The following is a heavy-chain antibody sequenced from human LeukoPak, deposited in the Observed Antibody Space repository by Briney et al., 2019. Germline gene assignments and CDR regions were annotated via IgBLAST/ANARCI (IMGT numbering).Heavy chain of an antibody. J-gene: IGHJ4*02. Sequence: PGGSLRLSCAASGFTVSSNYMSWVRQAPGKGLEWVSVIYSGGSTYYADSVKGRFTISRDNSKNTLYLRMNSLRAEDTAVYYCARDRRDYYGSGSYYIDYWGQGTLVTVSS. D-gene: IGHD3-10*01. CDR3: ARDRRDYYGSGSYYIDY. CDR1: GFTVSSNY. CDR2: IYSGGST. V-gene: IGHV3-53*01.